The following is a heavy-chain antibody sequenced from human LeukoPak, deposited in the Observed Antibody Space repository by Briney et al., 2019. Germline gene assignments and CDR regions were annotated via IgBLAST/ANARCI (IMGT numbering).Heavy chain of an antibody. CDR2: IYHSGST. CDR3: ARALGAPSGMDV. Sequence: SETLSLTCAVSGAFITNSDWWSWVRQPPGKGLEWIGEIYHSGSTNYNPSLKSRVTISVDKSKNEFSLNLSSVTAADTAVYYCARALGAPSGMDVWGKGTTVTVSS. V-gene: IGHV4-4*02. D-gene: IGHD3-16*01. CDR1: GAFITNSDW. J-gene: IGHJ6*04.